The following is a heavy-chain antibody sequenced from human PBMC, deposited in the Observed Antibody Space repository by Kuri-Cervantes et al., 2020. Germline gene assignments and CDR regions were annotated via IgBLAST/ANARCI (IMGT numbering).Heavy chain of an antibody. Sequence: ASVKVSCKASDYTFSSYGISWVRQAPGQGLEWMGWISAYNGITNYTQKFQGRVTMTTDTSTSTAYMELRSLSSDDTAVYFCARGSFGYSYGYRYFDYWGQGTLVTVSS. CDR1: DYTFSSYG. D-gene: IGHD5-18*01. CDR2: ISAYNGIT. V-gene: IGHV1-18*04. CDR3: ARGSFGYSYGYRYFDY. J-gene: IGHJ4*02.